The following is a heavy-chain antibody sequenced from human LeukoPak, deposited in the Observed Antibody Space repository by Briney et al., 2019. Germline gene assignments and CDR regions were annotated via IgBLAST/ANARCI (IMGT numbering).Heavy chain of an antibody. D-gene: IGHD2-15*01. CDR2: TISIFGTA. V-gene: IGHV1-69*05. CDR3: ASDTAGYCSGGSCYPYY. J-gene: IGHJ4*02. Sequence: SVKVSCKASGGTFSSYAISWVRQAPGQGLEWMGGTISIFGTANYAQKFQGRVTITTDESTSTAYMELSSLRSEDTAVYYCASDTAGYCSGGSCYPYYWGQGTLVTVS. CDR1: GGTFSSYA.